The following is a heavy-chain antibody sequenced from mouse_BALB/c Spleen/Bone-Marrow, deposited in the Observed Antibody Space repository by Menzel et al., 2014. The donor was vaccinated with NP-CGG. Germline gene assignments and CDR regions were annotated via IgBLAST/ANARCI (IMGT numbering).Heavy chain of an antibody. Sequence: EVQGVESGGGLVKPGGSLKFSCAASGFTFSDYYMYWVRQTPEKRLEWVATISDGGSYTYYPDSVKGRFTISRDNAKNNLYLQMSSLKSEDTAMYYCANYYGSTWFAYWGQGTLVTVSA. D-gene: IGHD1-1*01. V-gene: IGHV5-4*02. J-gene: IGHJ3*01. CDR1: GFTFSDYY. CDR2: ISDGGSYT. CDR3: ANYYGSTWFAY.